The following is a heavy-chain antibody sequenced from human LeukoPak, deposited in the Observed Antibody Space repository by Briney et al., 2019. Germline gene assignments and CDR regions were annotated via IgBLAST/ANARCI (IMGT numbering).Heavy chain of an antibody. CDR1: GFTFSSYA. D-gene: IGHD6-19*01. V-gene: IGHV3-23*01. Sequence: GGSLRLSCAASGFTFSSYAMSWVRQAPGKGLEWVSAISGSGGSTYYADSVKGRFTISRDNSKNTLYLQMNSLRAEDTAVYYCAKDWGIRSGWYGLSFDYWGQGTLVTVSS. J-gene: IGHJ4*02. CDR3: AKDWGIRSGWYGLSFDY. CDR2: ISGSGGST.